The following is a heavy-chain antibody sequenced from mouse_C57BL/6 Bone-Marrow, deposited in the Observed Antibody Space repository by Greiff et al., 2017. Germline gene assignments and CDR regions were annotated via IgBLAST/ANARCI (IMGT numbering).Heavy chain of an antibody. CDR2: IDPENGDT. Sequence: VQLQQPGAELVRPGASVKLSCTASGFNIKDDYMHWVKQRPEQGLEWIGWIDPENGDTEYASKFQGKATMTADTSSNTAYLQLCSLTSEDTAVYYYTPYYGLDYWGQGTTLTVSS. CDR3: TPYYGLDY. D-gene: IGHD1-1*01. V-gene: IGHV14-4*01. J-gene: IGHJ2*01. CDR1: GFNIKDDY.